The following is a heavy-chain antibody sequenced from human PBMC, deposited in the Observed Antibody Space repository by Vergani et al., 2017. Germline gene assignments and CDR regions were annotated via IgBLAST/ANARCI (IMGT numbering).Heavy chain of an antibody. CDR3: AREIRSARGMDV. Sequence: EVQLVESGGGLVQPGGSLRLSCAASGFTVSSNYMSWVRQAPGKGLEWVSIIYSGGSTYYADSVKGRFTISRDNSKNTLYLQMNSLRAEDTAVYYCAREIRSARGMDVWGQGTTVTVSS. CDR2: IYSGGST. D-gene: IGHD1-26*01. CDR1: GFTVSSNY. V-gene: IGHV3-66*02. J-gene: IGHJ6*02.